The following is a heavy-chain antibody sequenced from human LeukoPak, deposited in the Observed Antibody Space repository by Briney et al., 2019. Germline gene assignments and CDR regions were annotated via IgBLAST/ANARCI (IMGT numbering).Heavy chain of an antibody. J-gene: IGHJ4*02. D-gene: IGHD5-12*01. CDR3: ARNTGGYGDY. CDR1: GFSFSSHW. CDR2: IKHDGSEK. V-gene: IGHV3-7*01. Sequence: GGSLRLSCAASGFSFSSHWMNWARQAPGEGLEWVANIKHDGSEKYYVDFVKGRFTISRDNAKNSLDLQMNSLRAEDTAVYYCARNTGGYGDYWGQGTLVTVSS.